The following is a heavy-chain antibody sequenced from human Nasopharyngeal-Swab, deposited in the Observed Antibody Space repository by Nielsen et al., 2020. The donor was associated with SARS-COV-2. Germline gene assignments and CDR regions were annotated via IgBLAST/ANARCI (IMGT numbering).Heavy chain of an antibody. CDR2: INPNSGGT. D-gene: IGHD6-19*01. J-gene: IGHJ3*02. V-gene: IGHV1-2*04. CDR1: GYTFTGYY. CDR3: ARGYSSGWYQDAFDI. Sequence: ASVKVSCKASGYTFTGYYMHWVRQAPGQGLEWMGWINPNSGGTKYAQKFQGWVTMTRDTSISTAYMELSRLRSDDTAVYYCARGYSSGWYQDAFDIWGQGTIVTVSS.